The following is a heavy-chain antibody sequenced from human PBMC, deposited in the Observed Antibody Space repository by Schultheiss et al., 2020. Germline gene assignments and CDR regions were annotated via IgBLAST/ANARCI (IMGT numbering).Heavy chain of an antibody. CDR1: GGSISSGDYY. Sequence: SQTLSLTCTVSGGSISSGDYYWSWIRQPPGKGLEWIGYIYYSGSTNYNPSLKSRLTISVDTSKNQFSLKLSSVTAADTAVYYCARLSCIGDCYFYFFDYWGPGTLVTVSS. CDR3: ARLSCIGDCYFYFFDY. V-gene: IGHV4-61*08. J-gene: IGHJ4*02. CDR2: IYYSGST. D-gene: IGHD2-21*02.